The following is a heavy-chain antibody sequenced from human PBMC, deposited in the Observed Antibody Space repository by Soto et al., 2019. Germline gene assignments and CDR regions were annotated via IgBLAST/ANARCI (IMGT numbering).Heavy chain of an antibody. CDR3: ARDGRYCSSTSCYRIPWFDP. CDR2: IYYSGST. J-gene: IGHJ5*02. V-gene: IGHV4-59*01. Sequence: SETLSLTCTVSGGSISSYYWSWIRQPPGKGLEWIGYIYYSGSTNYNPSLKSRVTISVDTSKNQFSLKLSSVTAADTAVYYCARDGRYCSSTSCYRIPWFDPWGQGTLVTVSS. CDR1: GGSISSYY. D-gene: IGHD2-2*02.